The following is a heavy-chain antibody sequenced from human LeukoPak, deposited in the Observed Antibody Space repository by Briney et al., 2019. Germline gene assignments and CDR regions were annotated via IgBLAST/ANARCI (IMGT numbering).Heavy chain of an antibody. Sequence: GGSLRLSCAASGFTFGSYAMSWVRQAPGKGLEWVAVISYDGSNKYYADSVKGRFTISRDNSKNTLYLQMNSLRAEDTAVYYCARDGYNLEDDAFDIWGQGTMVTVSS. CDR1: GFTFGSYA. D-gene: IGHD5-24*01. J-gene: IGHJ3*02. V-gene: IGHV3-30*04. CDR2: ISYDGSNK. CDR3: ARDGYNLEDDAFDI.